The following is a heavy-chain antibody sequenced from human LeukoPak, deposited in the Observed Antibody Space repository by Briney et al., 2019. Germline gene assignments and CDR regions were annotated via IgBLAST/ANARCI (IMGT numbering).Heavy chain of an antibody. J-gene: IGHJ4*02. CDR3: ARTRYYYDSSGYYAPYYFDY. CDR1: GFTFSSYS. CDR2: ISSSGSTI. V-gene: IGHV3-48*04. D-gene: IGHD3-22*01. Sequence: PGGSLRLSCAASGFTFSSYSMNWVRQAPGKGLEWVSYISSSGSTIYYADSVKGRFTISRDNAKNSLYLQMNSLRAEDTAVYYCARTRYYYDSSGYYAPYYFDYWGQGTLVTVSS.